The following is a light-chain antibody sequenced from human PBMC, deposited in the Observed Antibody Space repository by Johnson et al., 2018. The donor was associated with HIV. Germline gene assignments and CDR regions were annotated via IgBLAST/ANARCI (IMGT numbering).Light chain of an antibody. J-gene: IGLJ1*01. CDR3: GTWDSSLSAAYV. CDR2: ENN. V-gene: IGLV1-51*02. Sequence: QSVLTQPPSVSAAPGQKVTISCSGSSSNIGNNYVSWYQQLPGTAPKLLIYENNKRPSGIPDRFSGSKSGTSATLGITGLQTGDEADYYCGTWDSSLSAAYVFGTWTKGTVL. CDR1: SSNIGNNY.